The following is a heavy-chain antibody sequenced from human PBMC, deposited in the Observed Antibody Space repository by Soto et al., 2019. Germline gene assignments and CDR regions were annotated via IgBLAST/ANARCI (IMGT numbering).Heavy chain of an antibody. CDR3: ARGLDSHLGDHPSGY. J-gene: IGHJ4*02. V-gene: IGHV3-74*01. CDR1: GFTFSSYW. Sequence: EVQLVESGGGLVQPGGSLRLSCAATGFTFSSYWMHWVRQAPGEGLVWVSRIYSDGSGTRYADSVKGRFTISRDNANSTLYLQMNSLRAEDTAIYYCARGLDSHLGDHPSGYWGQGTLVTVSS. CDR2: IYSDGSGT. D-gene: IGHD3-16*01.